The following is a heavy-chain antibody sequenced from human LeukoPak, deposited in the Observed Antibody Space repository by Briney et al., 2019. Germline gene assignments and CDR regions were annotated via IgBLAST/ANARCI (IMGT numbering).Heavy chain of an antibody. D-gene: IGHD1-26*01. J-gene: IGHJ4*02. V-gene: IGHV3-11*04. Sequence: KPGGSLRLSCAASGFTSNDYYMNWIRQAPGKGLEWVSYISGSGSTIYYADSVKGRFTISRDNAKNSLYLQMNSLRAEDTAVYYCARDLWSGSYLKMTTDFDYWGQGTLVTVSS. CDR3: ARDLWSGSYLKMTTDFDY. CDR1: GFTSNDYY. CDR2: ISGSGSTI.